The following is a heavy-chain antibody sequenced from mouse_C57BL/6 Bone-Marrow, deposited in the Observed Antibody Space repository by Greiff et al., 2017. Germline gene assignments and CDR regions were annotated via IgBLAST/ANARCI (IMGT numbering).Heavy chain of an antibody. D-gene: IGHD1-1*01. V-gene: IGHV5-6*01. CDR2: ISSGGSYT. CDR1: GFTFSSYG. CDR3: AREGGSRTGDY. J-gene: IGHJ2*01. Sequence: EVKVVESGGDLVKPGGSLKLSCAASGFTFSSYGMSWVRQTPDKRLEWVATISSGGSYTYYPDSVKGRFTISRDNAKNNLYLQMSSLKSEDTAMCYCAREGGSRTGDYWGQGTTLTVSS.